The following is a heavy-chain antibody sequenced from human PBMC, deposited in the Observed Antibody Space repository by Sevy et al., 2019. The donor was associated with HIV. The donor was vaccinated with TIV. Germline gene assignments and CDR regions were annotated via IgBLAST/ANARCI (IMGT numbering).Heavy chain of an antibody. J-gene: IGHJ3*02. CDR3: AKSPNYYGSGSYYKRGHDAFDI. Sequence: GGSLRLSCAASGFTFSSYAMSWVRQAPGKGLEWVSAISGSGGSTYYADSVKGRFTISRDNSKNTLYLQMNSLRAEDTAVYYCAKSPNYYGSGSYYKRGHDAFDIWGQGTMVTVS. CDR1: GFTFSSYA. V-gene: IGHV3-23*01. D-gene: IGHD3-10*01. CDR2: ISGSGGST.